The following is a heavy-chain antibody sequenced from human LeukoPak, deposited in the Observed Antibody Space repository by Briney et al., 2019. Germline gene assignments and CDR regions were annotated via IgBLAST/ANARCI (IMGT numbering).Heavy chain of an antibody. CDR1: GFTFSSYW. CDR2: INSDGSTT. CDR3: ARIDAY. J-gene: IGHJ4*02. Sequence: GGSLRLSCAASGFTFSSYWMHWVRQAPGEGLVWVSRINSDGSTTNYADSVKGRFTISRDNAKNTLYLQMNSLRAEDTAVYYCARIDAYWGQGTLVTVSS. V-gene: IGHV3-74*01.